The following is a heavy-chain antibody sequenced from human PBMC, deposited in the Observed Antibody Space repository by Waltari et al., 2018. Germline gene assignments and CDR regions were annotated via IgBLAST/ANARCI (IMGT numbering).Heavy chain of an antibody. CDR3: ARGNGGYSD. CDR1: GGSFSGYY. J-gene: IGHJ4*02. V-gene: IGHV4-34*02. D-gene: IGHD1-26*01. CDR2: VDHGGSP. Sequence: QVQLQQWGAGLLKPSETLSPTCGVSGGSFSGYYWGWIRLPPGKGLEWSGEVDHGGSPTHLPSLKSRVTMLGDTSSNQFSLKMISVTAADTAVYYCARGNGGYSDWGPGALVAVSS.